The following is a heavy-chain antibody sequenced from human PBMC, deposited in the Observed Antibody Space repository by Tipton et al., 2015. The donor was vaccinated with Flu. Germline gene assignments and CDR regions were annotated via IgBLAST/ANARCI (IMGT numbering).Heavy chain of an antibody. J-gene: IGHJ4*02. CDR3: AKGGDYAIY. V-gene: IGHV3-30*18. CDR2: ISYDGSNK. D-gene: IGHD4-17*01. CDR1: GFTFSSYG. Sequence: SLRLSCAASGFTFSSYGMHWVRQAPGKGLEWVAVISYDGSNKYYADSVKGRFTISRDNSKNTLYLQMNSLRAEDTAVYYCAKGGDYAIYWGQGPLVTVSP.